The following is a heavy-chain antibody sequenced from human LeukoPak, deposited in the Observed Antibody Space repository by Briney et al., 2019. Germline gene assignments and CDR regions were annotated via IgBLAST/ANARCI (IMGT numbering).Heavy chain of an antibody. CDR3: ARDADCSSTSCYVYY. CDR1: GYTFTGYY. D-gene: IGHD2-2*01. Sequence: GASVKVSCKASGYTFTGYYLHWVRQAPVQGLEWMGSINPNSGDSNYAQRFQGRVTMTRDTSINTAYMELSRLRSGDTAVYYCARDADCSSTSCYVYYWGQGTLVTVSS. CDR2: INPNSGDS. J-gene: IGHJ4*02. V-gene: IGHV1-2*02.